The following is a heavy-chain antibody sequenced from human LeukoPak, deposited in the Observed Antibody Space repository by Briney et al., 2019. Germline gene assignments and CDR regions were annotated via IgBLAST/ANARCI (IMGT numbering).Heavy chain of an antibody. CDR3: ARDLYYGSGGSFDY. Sequence: GGSLRLSCAASGGTVSGNYMSWVRQAPGKGLEWVSVIYSSGSTYYTASVKGRFTISRDNSKNTLYLQMNSLRAEDTAVYYCARDLYYGSGGSFDYWGQGTLVTVSS. CDR1: GGTVSGNY. CDR2: IYSSGST. J-gene: IGHJ4*02. V-gene: IGHV3-53*01. D-gene: IGHD3-10*01.